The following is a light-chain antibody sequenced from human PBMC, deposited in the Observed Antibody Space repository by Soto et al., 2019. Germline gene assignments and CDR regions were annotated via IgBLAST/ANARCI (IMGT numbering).Light chain of an antibody. J-gene: IGLJ2*01. V-gene: IGLV2-8*01. CDR2: EVS. Sequence: QSALTQPPSASGSPGQSVTISCTGTSSDVGGYNYVSWYQQHPGKAPKLIIYEVSKRPSGVPDRFSGSKSGKTASLTVSGLQADDEADYYCSSYAGSNNFVVFGGGTQLTVL. CDR1: SSDVGGYNY. CDR3: SSYAGSNNFVV.